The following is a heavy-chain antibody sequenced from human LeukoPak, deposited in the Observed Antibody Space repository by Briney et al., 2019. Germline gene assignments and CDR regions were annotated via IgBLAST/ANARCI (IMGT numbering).Heavy chain of an antibody. CDR2: IKSKTDGGTT. J-gene: IGHJ4*02. V-gene: IGHV3-15*01. CDR3: TTVSDIVATNFDY. CDR1: GFTFSNAW. D-gene: IGHD5-12*01. Sequence: GGSLRLSCAASGFTFSNAWMSWVRQAPGKGLEWVGRIKSKTDGGTTDYAAPVKGRFTISRDDSENTLYLQMNSLKTEDTAVYYCTTVSDIVATNFDYWGQGTLVTVSS.